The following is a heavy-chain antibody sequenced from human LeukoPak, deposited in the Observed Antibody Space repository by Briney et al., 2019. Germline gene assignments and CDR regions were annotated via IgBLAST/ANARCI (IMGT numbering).Heavy chain of an antibody. CDR1: GFTFSSYA. CDR3: AKGDCSGDTCSSDDY. CDR2: ISYDGSNK. V-gene: IGHV3-30-3*01. Sequence: PGGSLRLSCAASGFTFSSYAMHWVRQAPGKGLEWVAVISYDGSNKYYADSVKGRFTISRDNSKNTLYLQMNSLRAEDTAVYYCAKGDCSGDTCSSDDYWGQGTLVTVSS. J-gene: IGHJ4*02. D-gene: IGHD2-15*01.